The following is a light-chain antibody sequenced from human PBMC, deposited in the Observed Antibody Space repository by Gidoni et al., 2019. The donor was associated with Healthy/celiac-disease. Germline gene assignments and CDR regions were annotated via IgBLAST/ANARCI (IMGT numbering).Light chain of an antibody. V-gene: IGKV3-11*01. J-gene: IGKJ4*01. CDR2: DAS. CDR1: QSVSSY. CDR3: QQRSNWPLT. Sequence: EIVLTQSPATMYLSPGERATLSCRASQSVSSYLAWYQQKPGQAPRLLIYDASNRATCIPARFSGSGSGTDFTLTISSLEPEDFAVYYCQQRSNWPLTFGGGIKVEIK.